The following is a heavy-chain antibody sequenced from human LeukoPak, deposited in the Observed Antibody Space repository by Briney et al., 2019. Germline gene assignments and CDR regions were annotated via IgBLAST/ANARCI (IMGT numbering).Heavy chain of an antibody. V-gene: IGHV3-48*04. CDR3: ARIFVVAFDAFDI. CDR2: ISSSSSTI. CDR1: GFTFSSYS. D-gene: IGHD5-12*01. Sequence: TGGSLRLSCAASGFTFSSYSMNWVRQAPGKGLEWVSYISSSSSTIYYADSVKGRFTISRDNAKNSLYLQMNSLRAEDTAVYYCARIFVVAFDAFDIWGQGTMVTVSS. J-gene: IGHJ3*02.